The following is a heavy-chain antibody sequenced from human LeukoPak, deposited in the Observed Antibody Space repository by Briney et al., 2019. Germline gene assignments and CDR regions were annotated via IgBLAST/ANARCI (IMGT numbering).Heavy chain of an antibody. D-gene: IGHD2-2*02. CDR2: ISGSGGST. Sequence: GSLGLSCAASGFTLSSYAMSWVRQAPGKGLEWVSAISGSGGSTYYADSVKGRFTISRDNSKNTLYLQMNSLRAEDTAVYYCAKGAYCSSTSCYTSWGQGTLVTVSS. V-gene: IGHV3-23*01. CDR1: GFTLSSYA. J-gene: IGHJ4*02. CDR3: AKGAYCSSTSCYTS.